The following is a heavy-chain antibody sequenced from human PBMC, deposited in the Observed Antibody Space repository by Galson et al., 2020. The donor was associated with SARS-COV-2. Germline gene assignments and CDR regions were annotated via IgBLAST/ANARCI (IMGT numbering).Heavy chain of an antibody. CDR2: IDWDDDK. CDR1: GFSLSTSGMC. V-gene: IGHV2-70*01. Sequence: SGPTLVKPTQTLTLTCTFSGFSLSTSGMCVSWIRQPPGKALEWLALIDWDDDKYYSTSLKTRLTISKDTSKNQVVLTMTNMDPVDTATYYCARIPTSFGVVIGDYYYYGMDVWGQGTTVTVSS. J-gene: IGHJ6*02. CDR3: ARIPTSFGVVIGDYYYYGMDV. D-gene: IGHD3-3*01.